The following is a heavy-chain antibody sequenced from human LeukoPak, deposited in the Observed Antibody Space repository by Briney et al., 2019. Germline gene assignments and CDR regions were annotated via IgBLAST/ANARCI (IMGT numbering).Heavy chain of an antibody. D-gene: IGHD3-10*01. CDR2: RYYSGST. CDR3: ARVGGSGSYYRVRYFDY. V-gene: IGHV4-39*07. Sequence: PSETLSLTCTVSGGSISSTNHYWGWIRQPPGKGLEWIGSRYYSGSTYSNPSLKSRVTISVDTSKNQFSLKLSSVTAADTAVYYCARVGGSGSYYRVRYFDYWGQGTLVTVSS. CDR1: GGSISSTNHY. J-gene: IGHJ4*02.